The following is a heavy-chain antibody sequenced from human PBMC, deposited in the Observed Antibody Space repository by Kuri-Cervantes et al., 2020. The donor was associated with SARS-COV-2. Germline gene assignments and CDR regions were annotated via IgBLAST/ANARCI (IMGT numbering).Heavy chain of an antibody. CDR2: INAGNGNT. J-gene: IGHJ6*02. D-gene: IGHD5-12*01. V-gene: IGHV1-3*01. Sequence: ASVKVSCKASGYTFTSYAMHWVRQAPGQRLEWMGWINAGNGNTKYSRKFQGRVTITRDTSASTAYMELSSLRSEDTAVYYCASEGLDIVATDDPYYYYGMDVWGQGTTVTVSS. CDR1: GYTFTSYA. CDR3: ASEGLDIVATDDPYYYYGMDV.